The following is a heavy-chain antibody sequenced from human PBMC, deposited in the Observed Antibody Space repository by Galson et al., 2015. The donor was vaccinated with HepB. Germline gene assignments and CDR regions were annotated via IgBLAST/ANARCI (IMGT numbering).Heavy chain of an antibody. CDR2: ISPYKGVT. CDR3: ARRSMGGFAVD. D-gene: IGHD1-26*01. V-gene: IGHV1-18*01. CDR1: GYTFTNYG. Sequence: VKVSCKASGYTFTNYGLNWARQAPGQRLEWMGWISPYKGVTKYAQNVQGRVTMTADTSTTTAYLELGSLRSDDTAVYYCARRSMGGFAVDWGQGTLVTVSS. J-gene: IGHJ4*02.